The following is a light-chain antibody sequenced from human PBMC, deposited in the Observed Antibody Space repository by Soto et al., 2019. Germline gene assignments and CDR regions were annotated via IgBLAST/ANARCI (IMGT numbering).Light chain of an antibody. Sequence: QSALTQPASVSGSPGQSITISCTGTSSDVGNYIFVSWYRQHPGKAPKLMIYDINNRPSGVSNRFSGSKSGNTASLTISGLQAEDEADYYCVSYTTSASYVFGTGTKPPS. CDR1: SSDVGNYIF. CDR3: VSYTTSASYV. V-gene: IGLV2-14*01. CDR2: DIN. J-gene: IGLJ1*01.